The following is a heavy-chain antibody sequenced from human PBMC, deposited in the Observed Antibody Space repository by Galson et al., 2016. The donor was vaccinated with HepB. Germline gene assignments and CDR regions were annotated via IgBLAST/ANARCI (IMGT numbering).Heavy chain of an antibody. CDR3: ARGGYCGGGSCYETFDY. Sequence: SETLSLTCAVHGGPFSGYYWSWIRQPPGKGLEWIGEINHSGSTNYNPSLKSRVTMSVDTSKNQFSLRVSSVTAADTAVYYCARGGYCGGGSCYETFDYWGQGTLVTVSS. CDR1: GGPFSGYY. J-gene: IGHJ4*02. CDR2: INHSGST. V-gene: IGHV4-34*01. D-gene: IGHD2-15*01.